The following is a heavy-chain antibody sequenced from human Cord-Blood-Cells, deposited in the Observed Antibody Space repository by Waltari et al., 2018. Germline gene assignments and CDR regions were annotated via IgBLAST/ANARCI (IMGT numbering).Heavy chain of an antibody. V-gene: IGHV4-31*03. CDR1: GGSISSGGHY. CDR3: ARVGPMYLGIEDY. Sequence: QVQLQESGPGLVKPSQTLSLTCTVYGGSISSGGHYWSWILQHPGKGLVWIGYIYYSGSTYYNPSLKIRVTISVDTSKNQFSLKLSSVTAADTAVYYCARVGPMYLGIEDYWGQGTLVTVSS. CDR2: IYYSGST. D-gene: IGHD7-27*01. J-gene: IGHJ4*02.